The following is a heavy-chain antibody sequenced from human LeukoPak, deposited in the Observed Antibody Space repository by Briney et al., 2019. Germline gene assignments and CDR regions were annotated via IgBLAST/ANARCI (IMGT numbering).Heavy chain of an antibody. J-gene: IGHJ6*02. CDR1: GVTFSSYG. CDR2: ISYDGSNK. Sequence: GGSLRLSCAASGVTFSSYGMHWVRQAPGKGLEWVAVISYDGSNKYYADSVKGRFTISRDNSKNTLYLQMNSLRAEDTAVYYCAKDVGYDSSGYSSSSYGMDVWGQGTTVTVSS. D-gene: IGHD3-22*01. V-gene: IGHV3-30*18. CDR3: AKDVGYDSSGYSSSSYGMDV.